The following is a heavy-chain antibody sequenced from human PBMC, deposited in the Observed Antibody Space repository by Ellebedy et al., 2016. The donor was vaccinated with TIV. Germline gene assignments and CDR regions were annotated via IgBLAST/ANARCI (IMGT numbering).Heavy chain of an antibody. CDR1: GFTFGDYA. CDR2: IRSKAYGGTT. Sequence: GESLKISCTASGFTFGDYAMSWFRQAPGKGLEWVGFIRSKAYGGTTEYAASVKGRFTISRDDSKSIAYLQMNSLKTEDTAVYYCTRDLISASSGWIDYWGQGTLVTVSS. J-gene: IGHJ4*02. D-gene: IGHD6-19*01. V-gene: IGHV3-49*03. CDR3: TRDLISASSGWIDY.